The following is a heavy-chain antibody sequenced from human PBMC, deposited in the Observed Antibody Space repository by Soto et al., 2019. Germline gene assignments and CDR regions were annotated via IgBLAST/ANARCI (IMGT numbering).Heavy chain of an antibody. CDR1: GFSLSTSGVG. J-gene: IGHJ4*02. Sequence: SGPTLVKPTQTLTLTCTFSGFSLSTSGVGVGWIRQPPGKALEWLALIYWDDDKRYSPSLKSRLTITKDTSKNQVVLTMTNMDPVDTATYYCAHRPGGHTITGTTYYFDYWGQGTLVTVSS. CDR3: AHRPGGHTITGTTYYFDY. V-gene: IGHV2-5*02. CDR2: IYWDDDK. D-gene: IGHD1-7*01.